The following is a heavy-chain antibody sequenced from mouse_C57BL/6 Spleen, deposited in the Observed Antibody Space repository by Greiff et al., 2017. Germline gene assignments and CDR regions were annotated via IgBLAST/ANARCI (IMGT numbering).Heavy chain of an antibody. CDR3: TRHDYDDYFDY. J-gene: IGHJ2*01. D-gene: IGHD2-4*01. CDR1: GFTFSSYG. V-gene: IGHV5-6*01. Sequence: EVQLVESGGDLVKPGGSLKLSCAASGFTFSSYGMSWVRQTPDKRLEWVATISSGGSYTYYPDSVKGRFTISGDNAKNALYLQMSSLKSEDTAMYYCTRHDYDDYFDYWGQGTTLTVSS. CDR2: ISSGGSYT.